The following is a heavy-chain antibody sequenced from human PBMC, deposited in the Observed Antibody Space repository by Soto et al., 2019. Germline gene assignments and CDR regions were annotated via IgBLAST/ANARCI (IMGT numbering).Heavy chain of an antibody. V-gene: IGHV3-74*01. Sequence: EVQLVESGGGLVQPGGSLRLSCVASGFTYTNYWIHWVRQAPGTGLVWVSRISGDGSGTGYADPVEGRFTISRDNAKNTVYLQMNSLRAEDTAVYYCARGRRGEYGTDVWGQGTTVTVSS. J-gene: IGHJ6*02. CDR2: ISGDGSGT. CDR3: ARGRRGEYGTDV. D-gene: IGHD3-10*01. CDR1: GFTYTNYW.